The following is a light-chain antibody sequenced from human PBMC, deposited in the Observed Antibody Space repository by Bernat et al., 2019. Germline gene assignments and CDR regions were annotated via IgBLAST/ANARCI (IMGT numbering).Light chain of an antibody. Sequence: QSALTQPASVSGSPGQSITISCTGTSSDVGSYNLVSWYQQHPGKAPKLMIYDVSNRPSGVSNRFSGSKSGNTASLTISGLQAEDDADYYCSSYTSSNTLVFGGGTKLTVL. J-gene: IGLJ3*02. CDR1: SSDVGSYNL. CDR2: DVS. V-gene: IGLV2-14*02. CDR3: SSYTSSNTLV.